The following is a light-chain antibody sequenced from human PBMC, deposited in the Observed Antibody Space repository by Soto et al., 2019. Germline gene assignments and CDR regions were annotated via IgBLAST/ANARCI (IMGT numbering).Light chain of an antibody. CDR3: QSYDSSLSDSRV. CDR1: SSNIGAGYD. Sequence: QPVLTQPPSVSGAPGQRVTISCTGSSSNIGAGYDVHWYQQLPGTAPKLLIYGNSNRPSGVPDRFSGSKSGTSASLAITGLQAEDEADYYCQSYDSSLSDSRVFGGGTKVTVL. J-gene: IGLJ2*01. V-gene: IGLV1-40*01. CDR2: GNS.